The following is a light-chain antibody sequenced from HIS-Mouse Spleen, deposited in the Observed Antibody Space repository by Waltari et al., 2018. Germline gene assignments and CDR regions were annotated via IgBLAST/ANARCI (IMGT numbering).Light chain of an antibody. Sequence: DIQLTQSPSFLSASVGDRVTITCRASQGISSYLAWYQQKPGKAPKLLIYAASTLQSGFPSRFSGSGSGTEFTLTISSLQPEDFATYYCQQLNSYLFTFGPGTKVDIK. V-gene: IGKV1-9*01. CDR3: QQLNSYLFT. CDR2: AAS. J-gene: IGKJ3*01. CDR1: QGISSY.